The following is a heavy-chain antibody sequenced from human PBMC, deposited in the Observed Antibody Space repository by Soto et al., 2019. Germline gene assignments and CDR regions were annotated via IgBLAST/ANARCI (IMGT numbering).Heavy chain of an antibody. Sequence: QVQLVQSGAEVKKPGSSVKVSCQASGGIFSSNAISWVRQAPGQGLEWMGGILPIFDTTHYAQKIQGRVTIPADESTSTAYMELSSLKSEDTALYYCATGGRVYSSAPRFYFEYWGQGTLVTVSS. V-gene: IGHV1-69*01. J-gene: IGHJ4*02. CDR2: ILPIFDTT. CDR1: GGIFSSNA. D-gene: IGHD5-18*01. CDR3: ATGGRVYSSAPRFYFEY.